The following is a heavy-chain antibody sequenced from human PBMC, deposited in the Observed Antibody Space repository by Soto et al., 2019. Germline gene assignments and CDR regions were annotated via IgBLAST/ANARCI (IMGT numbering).Heavy chain of an antibody. CDR2: INHSGST. CDR3: ARQNTNTWYSPNWFDP. CDR1: CGKFIGHY. V-gene: IGHV4-34*01. J-gene: IGHJ5*02. Sequence: TLSVTSAVDCGKFIGHYCRWILKPPGKGLEWIGEINHSGSTNYNPSLKSRVTISVDTSKNQFSLKLTSVTAADTAVYYCARQNTNTWYSPNWFDPWGQGTLVTVSS. D-gene: IGHD6-13*01.